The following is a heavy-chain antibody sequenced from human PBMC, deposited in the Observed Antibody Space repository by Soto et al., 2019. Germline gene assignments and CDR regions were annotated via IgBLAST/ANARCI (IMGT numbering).Heavy chain of an antibody. CDR1: GFTFSSYA. V-gene: IGHV3-30-3*01. CDR3: ARDSADRGNYSNGMVV. D-gene: IGHD2-2*01. J-gene: IGHJ6*02. CDR2: ISYDGSNK. Sequence: GGSLRLSCAASGFTFSSYAMHWFGQGPGKGLEWVAVISYDGSNKYYADSVKGRFTISRDNSKNTLYLQMNSLRAEDTAVYYCARDSADRGNYSNGMVVSCQAPTVSVFS.